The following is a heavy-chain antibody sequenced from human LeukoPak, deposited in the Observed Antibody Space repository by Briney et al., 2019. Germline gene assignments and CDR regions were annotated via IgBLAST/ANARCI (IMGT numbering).Heavy chain of an antibody. J-gene: IGHJ4*02. CDR3: ARLGAPGGGSYYFDY. V-gene: IGHV4-59*01. Sequence: PSETLSLTCTVSGGSISSYYWSWIRQPPGKGLEWIRYIYYSGSTNYNPSLKSRVTISVDTSKNQFSLKLSSVTAADTAVYYCARLGAPGGGSYYFDYWGQGTLVTVSS. D-gene: IGHD2-15*01. CDR2: IYYSGST. CDR1: GGSISSYY.